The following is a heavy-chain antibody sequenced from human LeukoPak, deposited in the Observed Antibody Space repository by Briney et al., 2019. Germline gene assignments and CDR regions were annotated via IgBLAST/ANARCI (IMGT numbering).Heavy chain of an antibody. V-gene: IGHV3-74*01. J-gene: IGHJ3*02. D-gene: IGHD5-24*01. CDR2: MNSDGSST. CDR1: GFTFSSYW. Sequence: PGGSLRLSCAASGFTFSSYWMHWVRHAPGKGLVWVSRMNSDGSSTSYADPVKGRFTISRDNAKNTLYLQMNSLRAEDTAVYYCTRDGYTYRNAFDIWGQGTMVTVSS. CDR3: TRDGYTYRNAFDI.